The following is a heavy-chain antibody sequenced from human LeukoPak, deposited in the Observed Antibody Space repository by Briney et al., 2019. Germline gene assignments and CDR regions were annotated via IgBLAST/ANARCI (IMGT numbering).Heavy chain of an antibody. D-gene: IGHD3-16*02. V-gene: IGHV1-18*01. CDR2: ISVYHANT. CDR1: GYTFTSYG. CDR3: ARDKDPSGQLSLSYYYYGMDV. Sequence: RASVKVSCKASGYTFTSYGISWVRQAPGQGLEWMGWISVYHANTNFAQKFQGRVTITADESTSTAYMELSSLRSEDTAVYYCARDKDPSGQLSLSYYYYGMDVWGQGTTVTVSS. J-gene: IGHJ6*02.